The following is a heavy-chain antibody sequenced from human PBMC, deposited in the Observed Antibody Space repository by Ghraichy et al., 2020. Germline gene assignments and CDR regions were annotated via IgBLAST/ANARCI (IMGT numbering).Heavy chain of an antibody. Sequence: SETLSLTCAVYGGSFSGYYWSWIRQPPGKGLEWIGEINHSGSTNYNPSLKSRVTISVDTSKNQFSLKLSSVTAADTAVYYCARGPLAAAGNRWRGASYYYGMDVWGQGTTVTVSS. J-gene: IGHJ6*02. CDR3: ARGPLAAAGNRWRGASYYYGMDV. V-gene: IGHV4-34*01. CDR2: INHSGST. CDR1: GGSFSGYY. D-gene: IGHD6-13*01.